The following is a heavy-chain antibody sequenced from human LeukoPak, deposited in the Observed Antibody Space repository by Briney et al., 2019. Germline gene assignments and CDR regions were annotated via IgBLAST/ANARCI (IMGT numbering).Heavy chain of an antibody. V-gene: IGHV3-7*03. Sequence: PGGSLRLSCAASGFTFSSYWMRWVRQAPGKGLQWVANINEDGSGKYYVDSVKGRLTISRDNAKKTLFLQLNSLRAEDTAVYYCARYSGSYYSFDYWGQGTLVTVSS. D-gene: IGHD1-26*01. CDR1: GFTFSSYW. CDR2: INEDGSGK. CDR3: ARYSGSYYSFDY. J-gene: IGHJ4*02.